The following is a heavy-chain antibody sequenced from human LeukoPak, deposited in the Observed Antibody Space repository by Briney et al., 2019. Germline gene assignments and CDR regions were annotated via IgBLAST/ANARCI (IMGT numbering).Heavy chain of an antibody. Sequence: GGSLRLSCAASGFTFSSYAMSWVRQAPGKGLVWVSTISGSGRGTFYADSVKGRFTISRDDSKSTVFLQMNSLRPEDSTLYYCAKQFLTAVNTWPNIGFGSWGQGTPVIVSA. V-gene: IGHV3-23*01. CDR1: GFTFSSYA. J-gene: IGHJ4*02. CDR2: ISGSGRGT. D-gene: IGHD4-17*01. CDR3: AKQFLTAVNTWPNIGFGS.